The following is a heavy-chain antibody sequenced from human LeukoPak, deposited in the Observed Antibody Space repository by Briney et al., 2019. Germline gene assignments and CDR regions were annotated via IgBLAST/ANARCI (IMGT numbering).Heavy chain of an antibody. J-gene: IGHJ5*02. CDR1: GGSISSSSYY. Sequence: SETLSLTCTVSGGSISSSSYYWGWIRQPTGKGLEWIGSIYYSGSTYYNPSLKSRVTISVDTSKNQFSLKLSSVTAADTAVYYCAGIPIWFGELLGASWFDPWGQGTLVTVSS. D-gene: IGHD3-10*01. CDR3: AGIPIWFGELLGASWFDP. V-gene: IGHV4-39*01. CDR2: IYYSGST.